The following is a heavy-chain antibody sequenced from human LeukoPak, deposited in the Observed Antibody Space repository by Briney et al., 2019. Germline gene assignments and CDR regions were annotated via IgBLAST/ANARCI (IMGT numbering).Heavy chain of an antibody. Sequence: ASVKVSCKASGYTFAVYCIHWVRQAPGQGLEWMGWIKPNSGGTNYAQKFQGRVTMTSDTSISTAYMDLSSLRSDDTAIYYCVRDPGGCSGGSCYFYPDYWGQGTLVTVSS. CDR1: GYTFAVYC. D-gene: IGHD2-15*01. J-gene: IGHJ4*02. CDR3: VRDPGGCSGGSCYFYPDY. V-gene: IGHV1-2*02. CDR2: IKPNSGGT.